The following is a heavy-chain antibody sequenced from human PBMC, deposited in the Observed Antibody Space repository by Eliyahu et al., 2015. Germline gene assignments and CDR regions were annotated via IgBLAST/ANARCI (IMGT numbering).Heavy chain of an antibody. D-gene: IGHD4-17*01. CDR2: ISYDGSNK. CDR3: ARDGPRFGDRNPEYFQH. J-gene: IGHJ1*01. CDR1: GXPXXSXA. Sequence: QVQLVESGGGVVQPGRSLRLSCXASGXPXXSXAMHWVRPAPGKGLEWVAVISYDGSNKYYADSVKGRFTISRDNSKNTLYLQMNSLRAEDTAVYYCARDGPRFGDRNPEYFQHWGQGTLVTVSS. V-gene: IGHV3-30*01.